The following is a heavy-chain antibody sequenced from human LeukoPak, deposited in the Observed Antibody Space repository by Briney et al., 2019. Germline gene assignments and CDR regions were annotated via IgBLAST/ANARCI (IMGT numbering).Heavy chain of an antibody. J-gene: IGHJ5*02. CDR2: INPSGGST. D-gene: IGHD6-19*01. CDR3: ARQWLVFDNWFDP. V-gene: IGHV1-46*01. Sequence: GASVKVSCKASGGTFSSYAISWVRQAPGQGLEWMGIINPSGGSTSYAQKFQGRVTMTRDTSISTAYMELSRLRSDDTAVYYCARQWLVFDNWFDPWGQGTLVTVSS. CDR1: GGTFSSYA.